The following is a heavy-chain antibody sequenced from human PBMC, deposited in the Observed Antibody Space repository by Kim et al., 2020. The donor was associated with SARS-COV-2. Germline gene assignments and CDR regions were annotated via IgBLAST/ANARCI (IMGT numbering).Heavy chain of an antibody. Sequence: YAQKLQGRVTMTRETSISTAYMELSRLRSDDTAVYYCARDKTTQYYFDYWGQGTLVTVSS. D-gene: IGHD1-7*01. J-gene: IGHJ4*02. CDR3: ARDKTTQYYFDY. V-gene: IGHV1-2*02.